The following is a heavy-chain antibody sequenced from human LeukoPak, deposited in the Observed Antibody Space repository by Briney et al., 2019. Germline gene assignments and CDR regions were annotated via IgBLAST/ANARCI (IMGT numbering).Heavy chain of an antibody. CDR3: ARPLAFPDLWNAFDI. V-gene: IGHV3-7*01. D-gene: IGHD3-3*02. CDR1: GFTFSSDW. Sequence: PGGSLRLSCAASGFTFSSDWMSWVRQAPGKWLGWVANIKQEGSEKYYVDSVKGRFNISRAHAKKSLYLQMNRLRAEDTAVYYCARPLAFPDLWNAFDIWGQGTMVTVSS. J-gene: IGHJ3*02. CDR2: IKQEGSEK.